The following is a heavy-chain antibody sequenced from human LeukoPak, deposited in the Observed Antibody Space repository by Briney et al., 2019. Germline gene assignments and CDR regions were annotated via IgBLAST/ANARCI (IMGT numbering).Heavy chain of an antibody. J-gene: IGHJ4*02. CDR2: FDPEDGET. Sequence: ASVKVSCKVSGYTLTELSMHWVRQAPGKGLEWMGGFDPEDGETIYAQKFQGRVTMTRDTSTSTVYMELSSLRSEDTAVYYCARGPDSSGYPFDYWGQGTLVTVSS. CDR3: ARGPDSSGYPFDY. CDR1: GYTLTELS. D-gene: IGHD3-22*01. V-gene: IGHV1-24*01.